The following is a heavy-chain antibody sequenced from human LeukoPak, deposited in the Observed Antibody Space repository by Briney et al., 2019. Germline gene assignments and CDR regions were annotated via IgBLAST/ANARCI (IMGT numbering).Heavy chain of an antibody. V-gene: IGHV3-21*01. Sequence: PGGSLRLSCEASGFTFSRSDMIWVRQAPWKGLEWVSSISSSSSYIYYADSVKGRFTISRDNAKNSLYLQMNSLRAEDTAVYYCARERSSHGDAFDIWGQGTMVTVSS. D-gene: IGHD6-13*01. CDR2: ISSSSSYI. CDR3: ARERSSHGDAFDI. CDR1: GFTFSRSD. J-gene: IGHJ3*02.